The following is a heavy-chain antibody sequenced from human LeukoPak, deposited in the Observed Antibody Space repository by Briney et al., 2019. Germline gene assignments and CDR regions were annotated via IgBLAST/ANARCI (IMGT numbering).Heavy chain of an antibody. V-gene: IGHV4-39*01. CDR1: GGSISSGFYY. D-gene: IGHD6-13*01. Sequence: SETLSLTCTVSGGSISSGFYYWGWIRQPPGKGLEWIGSIYYSGTTYYNPSLKSRVTISVDTSRNQFSLKLSSVTAADTAVYYCARPTYSSSWSGIGYWGQGTLVTVSS. CDR2: IYYSGTT. J-gene: IGHJ4*02. CDR3: ARPTYSSSWSGIGY.